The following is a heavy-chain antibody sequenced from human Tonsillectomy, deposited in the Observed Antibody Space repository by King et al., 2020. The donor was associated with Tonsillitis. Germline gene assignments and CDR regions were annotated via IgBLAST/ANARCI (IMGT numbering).Heavy chain of an antibody. Sequence: VQLQESGPGLVKPSQTLSLTCTVSGGSISRGSYYWSWIRQPAGKGLEWIGRIYTSGSTNYNPSLESRVTMSVDTSKNQFSLKLSSVTAADTAVYYCARGGDISTGGSLFDPWGQGTLVTVSS. CDR1: GGSISRGSYY. CDR2: IYTSGST. J-gene: IGHJ5*02. V-gene: IGHV4-61*02. CDR3: ARGGDISTGGSLFDP. D-gene: IGHD3-9*01.